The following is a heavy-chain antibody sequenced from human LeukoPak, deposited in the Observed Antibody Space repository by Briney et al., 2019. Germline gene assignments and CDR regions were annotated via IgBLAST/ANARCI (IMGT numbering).Heavy chain of an antibody. CDR3: GSDPNGDYVGALGY. J-gene: IGHJ4*01. CDR2: VTGGGDGT. D-gene: IGHD2-8*01. V-gene: IGHV3-23*01. CDR1: GFSFSSYA. Sequence: GGSLRLSCAASGFSFSSYAMSWVRQAPGKGLEWVSAVTGGGDGTHYIDSVKGRFTISRDNSKNTIYLQMNSLRAEDTAIYFCGSDPNGDYVGALGYWGRGTLVTVSS.